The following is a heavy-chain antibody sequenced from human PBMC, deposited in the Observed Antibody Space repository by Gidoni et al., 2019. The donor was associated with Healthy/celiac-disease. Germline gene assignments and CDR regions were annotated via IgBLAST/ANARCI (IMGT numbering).Heavy chain of an antibody. D-gene: IGHD1-26*01. CDR1: GFTFDDYA. CDR3: AKDFGDRSYSGWYAFDI. V-gene: IGHV3-9*01. Sequence: EVQLVESGGGLVQPGRSLRLSCAASGFTFDDYAMHWVRQAPGKGLEWVSGISWNSGSIGYADSVKGRFTISRDNAKNSLYLQMNSLRAEDTALYYCAKDFGDRSYSGWYAFDIWGQGTMVTVSS. J-gene: IGHJ3*02. CDR2: ISWNSGSI.